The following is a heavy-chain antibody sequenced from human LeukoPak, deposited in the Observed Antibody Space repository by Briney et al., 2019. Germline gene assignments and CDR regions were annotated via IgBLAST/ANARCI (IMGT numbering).Heavy chain of an antibody. J-gene: IGHJ3*02. V-gene: IGHV3-74*01. D-gene: IGHD3-22*01. CDR1: GFTFSNYW. CDR3: ARGGTYYYDSSGYSDAFDI. Sequence: PGGSLRLSCAASGFTFSNYWMHWVRQAPGKGLVWVSRINSDGINTSYADSVKGRFTISRDNAKNTLNLQMNSLRAEDTAVYYCARGGTYYYDSSGYSDAFDIWGQGTMVTVSS. CDR2: INSDGINT.